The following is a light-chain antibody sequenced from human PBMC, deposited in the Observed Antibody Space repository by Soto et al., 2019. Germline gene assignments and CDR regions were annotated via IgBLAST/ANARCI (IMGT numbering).Light chain of an antibody. CDR3: ETWDSNTRV. V-gene: IGLV4-60*02. CDR2: LEGSGSY. J-gene: IGLJ3*02. Sequence: QPVLTQSSSASASLGSSVKLTCTLSRGHSSYIIAWHQQQPGKAPRYLMKLEGSGSYNKGSGVPDRFSGSSSGADRYLTISNLQFDDEADYYCETWDSNTRVFGGGTKLTVL. CDR1: RGHSSYI.